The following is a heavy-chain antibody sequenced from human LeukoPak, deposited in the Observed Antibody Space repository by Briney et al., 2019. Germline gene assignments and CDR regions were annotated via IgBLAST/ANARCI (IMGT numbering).Heavy chain of an antibody. J-gene: IGHJ3*02. CDR3: ASKIWYYYDSSGPWSRPGAFDI. CDR2: IYSGGST. D-gene: IGHD3-22*01. CDR1: GFTVSSNY. Sequence: GGSLRLSCAASGFTVSSNYMSWVRQAPGKGLEWVSVIYSGGSTYYADSVKGRFTISRDNSKNTLYLQMNSLRAEDTAVYYCASKIWYYYDSSGPWSRPGAFDIWGQGTMVTVSS. V-gene: IGHV3-53*01.